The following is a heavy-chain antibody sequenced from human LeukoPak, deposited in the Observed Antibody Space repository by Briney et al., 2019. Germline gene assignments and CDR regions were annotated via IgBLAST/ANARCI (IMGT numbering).Heavy chain of an antibody. Sequence: GGSLRLSCAASGFTFSSYSMNWVRQAPGKGLEWVSSISSSSSYIYYADSVKGRFTISRDNAENSLYLQMNSLRAEDTAVYYCARDGLYCSSTNCYLDYWGQGTLVTVSS. CDR1: GFTFSSYS. CDR2: ISSSSSYI. D-gene: IGHD2-2*01. J-gene: IGHJ4*02. V-gene: IGHV3-21*01. CDR3: ARDGLYCSSTNCYLDY.